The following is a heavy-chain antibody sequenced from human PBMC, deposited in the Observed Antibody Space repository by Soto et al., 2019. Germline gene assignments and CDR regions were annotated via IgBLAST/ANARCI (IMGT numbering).Heavy chain of an antibody. CDR2: ISAYNGNT. D-gene: IGHD3-10*01. V-gene: IGHV1-18*01. J-gene: IGHJ4*02. CDR3: AREVIDYYGSGSYYRKFGY. Sequence: QVQLVQSGAEVKKPGASVKVSCKASGYTFTSYGISWVRQAPGQGLEWMGWISAYNGNTNYSQKLQGRVTMTTDTATSTAYMGLRSLRSDDTAVYYCAREVIDYYGSGSYYRKFGYWGQGTLVTVSS. CDR1: GYTFTSYG.